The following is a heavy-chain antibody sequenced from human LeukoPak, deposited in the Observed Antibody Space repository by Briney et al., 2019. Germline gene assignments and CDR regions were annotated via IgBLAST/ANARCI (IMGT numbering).Heavy chain of an antibody. Sequence: GGSLRLSCAASGFTFSTHAMAWVRQSPGKGLEWVSTICGSNNSTYYADSVKGRFTISRDNSKNTLYLQMNSLRAEDTAVYYCAKGRSGSCYSASDYWGQGALVTVSS. CDR2: ICGSNNST. V-gene: IGHV3-23*01. D-gene: IGHD2-15*01. CDR3: AKGRSGSCYSASDY. J-gene: IGHJ4*02. CDR1: GFTFSTHA.